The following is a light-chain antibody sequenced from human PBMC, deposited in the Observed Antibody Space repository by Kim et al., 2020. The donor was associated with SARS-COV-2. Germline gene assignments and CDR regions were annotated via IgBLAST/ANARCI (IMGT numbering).Light chain of an antibody. CDR2: YDS. J-gene: IGLJ1*01. Sequence: SYELTQPPSVSVAPGKTARITCGGNNIGSKSVHWYQQKPGQAPVLVIYYDSDRPSGIPERFSGSNSGNTATLTISRVEAGDEAAYYCQVWDSSSAHYVFG. CDR3: QVWDSSSAHYV. CDR1: NIGSKS. V-gene: IGLV3-21*04.